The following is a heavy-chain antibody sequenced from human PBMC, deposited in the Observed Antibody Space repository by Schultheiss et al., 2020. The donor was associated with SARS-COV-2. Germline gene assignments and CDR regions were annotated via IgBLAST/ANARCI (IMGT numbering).Heavy chain of an antibody. V-gene: IGHV3-23*01. CDR1: GFTFSSYA. D-gene: IGHD5-12*01. J-gene: IGHJ6*03. CDR2: ISGSGGST. Sequence: GGSLRLSCAASGFTFSSYAMSWVRQAPGKGLEWVSAISGSGGSTYYADSVKGRFTISRDNAKNSLYLQMNSLRAEDTAVYYCARDSGYDFDYYYYYMDVWGKGTTVTVSS. CDR3: ARDSGYDFDYYYYYMDV.